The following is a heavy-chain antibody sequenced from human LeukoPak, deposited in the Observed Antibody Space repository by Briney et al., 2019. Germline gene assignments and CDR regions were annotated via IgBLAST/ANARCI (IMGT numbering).Heavy chain of an antibody. D-gene: IGHD6-19*01. CDR2: ISGSGGST. V-gene: IGHV3-23*01. CDR1: GFTFSSYA. J-gene: IGHJ4*02. Sequence: GGALRLSCAGSGFTFSSYAMNSVRQAPGKGLEWVSGISGSGGSTYYADSVKGRFSISRDDSKNTLYLQMNSLRAEDTAVYYCAKSPDVAGTGRFDYWGQGTLVTVSS. CDR3: AKSPDVAGTGRFDY.